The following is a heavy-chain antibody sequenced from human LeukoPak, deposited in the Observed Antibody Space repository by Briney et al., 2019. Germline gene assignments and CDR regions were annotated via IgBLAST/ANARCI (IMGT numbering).Heavy chain of an antibody. Sequence: ASVKVSCKGPGYTFTSQYMHGVRQAPGQGLELMGWINPNSGGTNYAQKFQGRVTMTRDTSISTAYMELSRLRSDDTAVYFCARASGDGNFDNWVQGTLVTVSS. CDR3: ARASGDGNFDN. D-gene: IGHD1-14*01. CDR1: GYTFTSQY. J-gene: IGHJ4*02. V-gene: IGHV1-2*02. CDR2: INPNSGGT.